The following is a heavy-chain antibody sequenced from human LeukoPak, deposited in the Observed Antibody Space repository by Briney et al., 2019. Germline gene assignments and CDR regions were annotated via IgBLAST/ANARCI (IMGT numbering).Heavy chain of an antibody. V-gene: IGHV3-23*01. CDR3: AKDKWDQLLFFVDY. D-gene: IGHD2-2*01. CDR1: GFTFSSYG. Sequence: GGSLRLSCAASGFTFSSYGMSWVRQAPGKGLEWVSAISGSGGSTYYADSVKGRFTISRDNSKNTLYLQMNSLRAEDTAVYYCAKDKWDQLLFFVDYWGQGTLVTVSS. J-gene: IGHJ4*02. CDR2: ISGSGGST.